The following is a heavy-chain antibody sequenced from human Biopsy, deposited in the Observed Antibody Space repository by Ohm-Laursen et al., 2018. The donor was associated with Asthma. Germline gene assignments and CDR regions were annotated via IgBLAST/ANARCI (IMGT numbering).Heavy chain of an antibody. V-gene: IGHV1-18*01. CDR2: ISVYNGNT. D-gene: IGHD3-10*01. Sequence: ATVKISCKTSGYTFNSAGITWVRQAPGQGLEWMGWISVYNGNTKVAQKLQDRVTMITDTSTSTAYMELRGLRSDDTVVYFCARAVDYSHYYGIDVWGQGTTVTVS. CDR1: GYTFNSAG. J-gene: IGHJ6*02. CDR3: ARAVDYSHYYGIDV.